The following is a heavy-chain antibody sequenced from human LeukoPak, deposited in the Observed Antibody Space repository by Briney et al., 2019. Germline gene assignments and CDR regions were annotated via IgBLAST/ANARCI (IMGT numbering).Heavy chain of an antibody. Sequence: ASVKVSCKTSGYTFTDYYMHWVRQAPGQGLEWMGWINPNSGGTNYAQKFQGRVTMTRDTSISTAYMGLSRLRSDDTAVYYCARVDIPTYSYGGFTIDYWGQGTLVTVSS. V-gene: IGHV1-2*02. CDR1: GYTFTDYY. CDR2: INPNSGGT. CDR3: ARVDIPTYSYGGFTIDY. J-gene: IGHJ4*02. D-gene: IGHD5-18*01.